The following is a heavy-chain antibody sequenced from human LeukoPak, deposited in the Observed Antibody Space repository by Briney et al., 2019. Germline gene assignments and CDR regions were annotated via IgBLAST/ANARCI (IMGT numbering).Heavy chain of an antibody. D-gene: IGHD3-9*01. CDR3: AREAYYDILTGSSYFDY. J-gene: IGHJ4*02. CDR1: GGSFSGYY. V-gene: IGHV4-34*01. CDR2: INHSGST. Sequence: PSETLSLTCAVYGGSFSGYYWSWIRQPPGKGLEWIGEINHSGSTNYNPSLKSRVTISVDTSKNQFSLKLSSVTAADTAVYYCAREAYYDILTGSSYFDYWGQGALVTVSS.